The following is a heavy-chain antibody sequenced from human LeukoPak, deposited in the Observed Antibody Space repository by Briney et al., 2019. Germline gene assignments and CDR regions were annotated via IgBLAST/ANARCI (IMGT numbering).Heavy chain of an antibody. V-gene: IGHV4-30-4*01. CDR3: ARDVRRRGASNYFDC. CDR2: IYYSGRT. CDR1: GGSISSGDYY. D-gene: IGHD2-2*01. Sequence: SKTLSLTCTVSGGSISSGDYYWSWIRQPPGKGLEWIGYIYYSGRTYYNPSLKSRLAISLDTSKNQFSLNLTSVTAADTAVYYCARDVRRRGASNYFDCWGQGTLVTVSS. J-gene: IGHJ4*02.